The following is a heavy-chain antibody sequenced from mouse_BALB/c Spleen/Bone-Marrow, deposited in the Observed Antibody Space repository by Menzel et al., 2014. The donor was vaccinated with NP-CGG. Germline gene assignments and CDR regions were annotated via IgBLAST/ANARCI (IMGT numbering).Heavy chain of an antibody. CDR3: ARDAGTGRFAY. D-gene: IGHD4-1*01. J-gene: IGHJ3*01. V-gene: IGHV2-6-7*01. CDR2: IWGDGST. CDR1: GFSLTDYG. Sequence: VHLVESGPGLVAPSQSLSITCTVSGFSLTDYGVNWVRQPPGKGLEWLGMIWGDGSTDYNSALKSRLSISKDNSKSQVFLKMNSLQTDDTARYYCARDAGTGRFAYWGQGTLVTVSA.